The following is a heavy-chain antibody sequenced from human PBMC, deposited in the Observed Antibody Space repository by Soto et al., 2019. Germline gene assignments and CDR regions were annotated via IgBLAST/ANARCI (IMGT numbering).Heavy chain of an antibody. Sequence: SETLSLTCAVSGSSISSGGYYWSWLGQPPGKGLEWIGYIYHSGSTYYNPSLTSRVTISVDRSKNQFSLKLRYVPAAHTAVYYSARRTVMATITCFDYWGQGTLVTVAS. D-gene: IGHD5-12*01. J-gene: IGHJ4*02. CDR1: GSSISSGGYY. V-gene: IGHV4-30-2*01. CDR2: IYHSGST. CDR3: ARRTVMATITCFDY.